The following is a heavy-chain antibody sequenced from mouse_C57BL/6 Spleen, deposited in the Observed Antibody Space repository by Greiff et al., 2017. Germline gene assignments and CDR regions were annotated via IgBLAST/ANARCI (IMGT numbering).Heavy chain of an antibody. CDR2: IDPSDSYT. J-gene: IGHJ4*01. D-gene: IGHD2-3*01. CDR1: GYTFTRYW. V-gene: IGHV1-69*01. Sequence: QVQLKQPGAELVMPGASVKLSCKASGYTFTRYWMHWVKQRPGQGLEWIGEIDPSDSYTNYNQKFKGKSTLTVDKSSSTAYMQLSSLTSEVSAVYDCARSDDGYYLYAMDYGVQGTSATVSS. CDR3: ARSDDGYYLYAMDY.